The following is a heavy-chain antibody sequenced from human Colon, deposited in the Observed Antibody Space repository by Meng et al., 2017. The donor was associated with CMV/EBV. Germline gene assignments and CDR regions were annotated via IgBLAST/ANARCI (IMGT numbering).Heavy chain of an antibody. CDR3: ARSPLPAALSWFDP. V-gene: IGHV1-69*13. J-gene: IGHJ5*02. Sequence: SVKVSCKTSGGPFNSNAISWVRQAPGQGLEWMGGIIPIFGTPKYAQKFQGRVTITADESTSTTYMELTSLTSNDTAVYYCARSPLPAALSWFDPWGQGTLVTVSS. CDR2: IIPIFGTP. CDR1: GGPFNSNA. D-gene: IGHD2-2*01.